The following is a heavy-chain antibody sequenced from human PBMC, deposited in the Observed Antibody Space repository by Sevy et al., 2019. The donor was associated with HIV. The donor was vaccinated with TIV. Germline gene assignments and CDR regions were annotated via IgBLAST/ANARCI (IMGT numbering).Heavy chain of an antibody. CDR1: GFTFSNYG. CDR3: ARAEFGGNPYDYGMGV. J-gene: IGHJ6*02. Sequence: GGSLRLSCAASGFTFSNYGMHWVRQAPGKGLEWVAVIWYDGSKKYYVDSVKGRFIISRDNSKNTLYLQMNSLRVEDTAVYYCARAEFGGNPYDYGMGVWGQGTTVTVSS. D-gene: IGHD2-15*01. V-gene: IGHV3-33*01. CDR2: IWYDGSKK.